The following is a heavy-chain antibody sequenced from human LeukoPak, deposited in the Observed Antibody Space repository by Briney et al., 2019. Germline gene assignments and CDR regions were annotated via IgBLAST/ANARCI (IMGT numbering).Heavy chain of an antibody. CDR2: ISGSGGST. D-gene: IGHD1-1*01. CDR3: ARDRTIENRYYYYYYMDV. Sequence: GGSLRLSCAASGFTFGSHALNWVRQAPGKGLEWVSGISGSGGSTYYADSVKGRFTISRDNSKKTLYLQMNSLRAEDTAVYYCARDRTIENRYYYYYYMDVWGKGTTVTVSS. V-gene: IGHV3-23*01. J-gene: IGHJ6*03. CDR1: GFTFGSHA.